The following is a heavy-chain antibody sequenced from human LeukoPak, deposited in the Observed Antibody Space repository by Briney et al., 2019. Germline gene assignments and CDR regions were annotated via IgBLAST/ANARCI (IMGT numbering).Heavy chain of an antibody. V-gene: IGHV1-8*01. J-gene: IGHJ5*02. D-gene: IGHD3-9*01. CDR2: MNPNSGNT. CDR3: ARGRAGYYDILTAYYKRGDNWFDP. Sequence: AASVKVSCKASGYTFTSYDINWVRQATGQGLEWMGWMNPNSGNTGYAQKFQGRVTMTRNTSISTAYMELSSLRSEDTAVYHCARGRAGYYDILTAYYKRGDNWFDPWGQGTLVTVSS. CDR1: GYTFTSYD.